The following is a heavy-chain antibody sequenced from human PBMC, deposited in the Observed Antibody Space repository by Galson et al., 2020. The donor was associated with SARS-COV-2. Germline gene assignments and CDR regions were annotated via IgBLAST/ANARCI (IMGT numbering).Heavy chain of an antibody. CDR3: VTDPPDRGWAFRY. CDR2: IWSDRPNR. CDR1: GFTFNTHA. Sequence: GGSLRLSCGASGFTFNTHAMHWVRQASGKGLEWVAMIWSDRPNRYYPDSVKGRFTISRDNSKNTVYLEINSLRPEDTAVYYCVTDPPDRGWAFRYWGQGTQVTVSS. J-gene: IGHJ1*01. D-gene: IGHD6-19*01. V-gene: IGHV3-33*01.